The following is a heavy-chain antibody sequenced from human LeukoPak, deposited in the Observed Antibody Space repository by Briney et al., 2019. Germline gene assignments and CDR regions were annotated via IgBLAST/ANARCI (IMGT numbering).Heavy chain of an antibody. J-gene: IGHJ6*02. CDR3: ARDRGVGGYGMDV. Sequence: ASVNVSCKASGYTFTSYGISWVRQAPGQGLEWMGWISAYNGNTNYAQKLQGRVTMTTDTSTSTAHMELRSLRSDDTAVYCCARDRGVGGYGMDVWGQGTTVTVSS. D-gene: IGHD3-3*01. CDR1: GYTFTSYG. CDR2: ISAYNGNT. V-gene: IGHV1-18*01.